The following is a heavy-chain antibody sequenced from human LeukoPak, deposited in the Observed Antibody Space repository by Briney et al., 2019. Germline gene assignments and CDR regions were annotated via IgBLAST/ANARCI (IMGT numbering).Heavy chain of an antibody. CDR3: ATSPYYDSSGKSYYFAY. V-gene: IGHV3-23*01. CDR2: ISGGGGST. Sequence: GGSLRLSCAASGFTVSSNYMSWVRQAPGKGLEWVSAISGGGGSTYYADSVKGRFTISRDNFKNTLYLQMNSLRAEDTAVYSCATSPYYDSSGKSYYFAYWGQGTLVTVSS. CDR1: GFTVSSNY. J-gene: IGHJ4*02. D-gene: IGHD3-22*01.